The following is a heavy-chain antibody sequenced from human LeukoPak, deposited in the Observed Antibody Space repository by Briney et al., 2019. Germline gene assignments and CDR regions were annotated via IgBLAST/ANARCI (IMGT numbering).Heavy chain of an antibody. CDR2: FDPEAGET. Sequence: GASVKVSCKVSVYTLTELFMHWVRQAPGKGLEWMGGFDPEAGETMYAQKFEGRVTMTDHTSTDTAYMDLSSLRSEDTAVYYCATVSINGTRDDAFDIWGQGTMVTVSS. CDR1: VYTLTELF. V-gene: IGHV1-24*01. J-gene: IGHJ3*02. D-gene: IGHD1/OR15-1a*01. CDR3: ATVSINGTRDDAFDI.